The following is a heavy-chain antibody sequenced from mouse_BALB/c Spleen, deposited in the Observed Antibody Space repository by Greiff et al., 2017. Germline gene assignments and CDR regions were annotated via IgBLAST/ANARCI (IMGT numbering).Heavy chain of an antibody. CDR3: TRGWQRGAY. CDR2: IHPGHGGT. V-gene: IGHV1-15*01. Sequence: VQLQQSGAELVRPGASVKLSCKAFGYTFTDYEMHWVKQTPVHGLEWIGAIHPGHGGTAYNQKFKGKATLTADKSSSTAYMELSSLTSEDSAVYYWTRGWQRGAYWGQGTLVTVSA. J-gene: IGHJ3*01. D-gene: IGHD1-1*02. CDR1: GYTFTDYE.